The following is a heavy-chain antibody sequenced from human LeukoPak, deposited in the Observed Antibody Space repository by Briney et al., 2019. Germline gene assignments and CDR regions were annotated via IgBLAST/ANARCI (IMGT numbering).Heavy chain of an antibody. Sequence: GESLKISCECSGDSFTSSWIGWVRQMPGKGLEWMGIIYPGDSDIRYSPPFQGQVTISADKSITTAYLQWSSLKASDTAIYYCARGLYCSGGSCRFDYWGQGTLVTVSS. J-gene: IGHJ4*02. V-gene: IGHV5-51*01. CDR1: GDSFTSSW. D-gene: IGHD2-15*01. CDR3: ARGLYCSGGSCRFDY. CDR2: IYPGDSDI.